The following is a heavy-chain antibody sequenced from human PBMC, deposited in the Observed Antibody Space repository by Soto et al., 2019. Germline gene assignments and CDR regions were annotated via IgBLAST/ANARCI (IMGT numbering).Heavy chain of an antibody. V-gene: IGHV4-59*01. CDR2: IYYSGST. CDR3: ARTWGSTNDD. CDR1: GGSLSSYY. D-gene: IGHD3-16*01. Sequence: PSETLSLTCVVSGGSLSSYYWSWIRQPPGKGLEWIGYIYYSGSTNYNPSLKSRVTISVDTSKNQFSLKLSSVTAADTAVYYCARTWGSTNDDWGRGSSVTVSS. J-gene: IGHJ4*02.